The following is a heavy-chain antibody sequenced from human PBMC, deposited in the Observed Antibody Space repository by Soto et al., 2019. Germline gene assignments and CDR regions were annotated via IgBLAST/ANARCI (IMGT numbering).Heavy chain of an antibody. CDR1: GFTFSSYA. CDR2: ISYDGSNK. CDR3: ASLPYYYDSSGYSETLHPLGY. J-gene: IGHJ4*02. V-gene: IGHV3-30-3*01. D-gene: IGHD3-22*01. Sequence: QVQLVESGGGVVQPGRSLRLSCAASGFTFSSYAMHWVRQAPGKGLEWVAVISYDGSNKYYADSVKGRFTISRDNSKNTLYLQMNSLRAEDTAVYYCASLPYYYDSSGYSETLHPLGYWGQGTLVTVSS.